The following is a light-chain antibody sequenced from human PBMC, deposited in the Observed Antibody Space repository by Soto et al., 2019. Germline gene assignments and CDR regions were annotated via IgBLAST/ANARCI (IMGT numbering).Light chain of an antibody. V-gene: IGKV3-11*01. J-gene: IGKJ4*01. CDR1: QSVSSY. Sequence: EIVLTQSPATLSLSPGERATLSCRASQSVSSYLAWYQQKPGQAPRLLIYDASNRATGIPARFSGSGSGTDFTLTISSLEPEDFAVYYCQQRSNWRTFDGGTKVEIK. CDR2: DAS. CDR3: QQRSNWRT.